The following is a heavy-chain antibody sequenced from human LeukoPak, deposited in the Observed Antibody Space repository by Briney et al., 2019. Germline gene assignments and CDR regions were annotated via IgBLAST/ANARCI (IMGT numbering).Heavy chain of an antibody. J-gene: IGHJ5*02. Sequence: ASVKVSCKASGCTFTSYGISWVRQAPGQGLEWMGWISAYNGNTNYAQKLQGRVTMTTDTSTSTAYMELRSLRSDDTAVYYCARDPRNYDYVWGSKGWFDPWGQGTLVTVSS. CDR2: ISAYNGNT. V-gene: IGHV1-18*01. D-gene: IGHD3-16*01. CDR1: GCTFTSYG. CDR3: ARDPRNYDYVWGSKGWFDP.